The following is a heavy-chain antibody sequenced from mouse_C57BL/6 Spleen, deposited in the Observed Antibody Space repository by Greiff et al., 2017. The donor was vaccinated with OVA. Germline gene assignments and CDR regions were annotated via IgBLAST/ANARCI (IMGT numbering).Heavy chain of an antibody. V-gene: IGHV1-59*01. Sequence: QVQLKQPGAELVRPGTSVKLSCKASGYTFTSYWMHWVKQRPGQGLEWIGVIDPSDSYTNYNQKFKGKATLTVDTSSSTAYMQLSSLTSEDSAVYYCARDLLRLTYWGQGTLVTVSA. CDR1: GYTFTSYW. CDR3: ARDLLRLTY. D-gene: IGHD1-1*01. J-gene: IGHJ3*01. CDR2: IDPSDSYT.